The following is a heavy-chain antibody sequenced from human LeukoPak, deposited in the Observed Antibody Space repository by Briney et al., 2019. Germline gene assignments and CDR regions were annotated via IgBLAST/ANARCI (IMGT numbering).Heavy chain of an antibody. Sequence: GGSLRLSCPASGFTFNSYAMTWVRQAPGKGLEWVSGISGSGSTTYYADSVKGRFTISRDNSKNTLYLQMKSLRAEDTAVYYCAKGKGFMATVSFDYWGQGTLVTVSS. J-gene: IGHJ4*02. CDR3: AKGKGFMATVSFDY. CDR1: GFTFNSYA. V-gene: IGHV3-23*01. D-gene: IGHD5-24*01. CDR2: ISGSGSTT.